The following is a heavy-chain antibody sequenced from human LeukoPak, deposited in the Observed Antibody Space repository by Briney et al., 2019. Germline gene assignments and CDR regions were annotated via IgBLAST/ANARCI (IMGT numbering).Heavy chain of an antibody. CDR1: GGTFSSYA. J-gene: IGHJ4*02. V-gene: IGHV1-69*05. CDR3: ARDSYDSSGYLLYYFDY. D-gene: IGHD3-22*01. Sequence: ASVKVSCKASGGTFSSYAISWVRQAPGQGLEWMGRIIPIFRTANYAQKFQGRVTITTDESTSTAYMELSSLRSEDTAVSYCARDSYDSSGYLLYYFDYWGQGTLVTVSS. CDR2: IIPIFRTA.